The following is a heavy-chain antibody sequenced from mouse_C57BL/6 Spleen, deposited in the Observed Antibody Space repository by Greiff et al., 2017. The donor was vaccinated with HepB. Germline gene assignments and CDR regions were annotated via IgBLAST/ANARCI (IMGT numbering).Heavy chain of an antibody. CDR1: GFTFSSYA. J-gene: IGHJ4*01. CDR3: ARAYGNYDSLYAMDY. D-gene: IGHD2-1*01. V-gene: IGHV5-4*03. CDR2: ISDGGSYT. Sequence: DVKLVESGGGLVKPGGSLKLSCAASGFTFSSYAMSWVRQTPEKRLEWVATISDGGSYTYYPDNVKGRFTISRDNAKNNLYLQRSHLKSEDTAMYYCARAYGNYDSLYAMDYWGQGTSVTVSS.